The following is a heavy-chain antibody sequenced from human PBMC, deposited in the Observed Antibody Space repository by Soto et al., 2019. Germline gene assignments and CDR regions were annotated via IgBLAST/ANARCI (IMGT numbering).Heavy chain of an antibody. J-gene: IGHJ4*02. D-gene: IGHD3-16*01. V-gene: IGHV4-31*03. CDR3: ARRRLGRIKPFDY. Sequence: SETLSLTCTVSGGSISSGGYYWSWIRQHPGKGLEWIGYIYYSGSTYYNPSLKSRVTISVDTSKNQFSLKLSSVTAADTAVYYCARRRLGRIKPFDYWGQGTLVTVSS. CDR1: GGSISSGGYY. CDR2: IYYSGST.